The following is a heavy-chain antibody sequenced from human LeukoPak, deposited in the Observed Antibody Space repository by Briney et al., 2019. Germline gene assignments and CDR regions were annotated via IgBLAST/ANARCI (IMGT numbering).Heavy chain of an antibody. CDR1: GYTFTSYG. J-gene: IGHJ4*02. Sequence: ASVKVSCKASGYTFTSYGISWVRQAPGQGLEWMGWISAYNGNTNYAQKLQGRVTMTTDTSTSTAYMELRSLRSDDTAVYYCARASYYYDSSGYYSGYWGQGTLVTVSS. D-gene: IGHD3-22*01. CDR2: ISAYNGNT. CDR3: ARASYYYDSSGYYSGY. V-gene: IGHV1-18*01.